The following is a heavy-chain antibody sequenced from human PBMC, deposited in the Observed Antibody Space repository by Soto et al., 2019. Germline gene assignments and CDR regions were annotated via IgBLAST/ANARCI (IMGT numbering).Heavy chain of an antibody. Sequence: QVQLVQSGAEVKKPGSSVKVSCKASGGTFSSYAISWVRQAPGQGLEWMGGIIPIFGTANYAQKFQGRVTITADESTSTAYMELSSLRSEDTAVYYCARALEASAAGTLYYYYYGMDVWSQGTTVTVSS. D-gene: IGHD6-13*01. CDR1: GGTFSSYA. CDR3: ARALEASAAGTLYYYYYGMDV. CDR2: IIPIFGTA. J-gene: IGHJ6*02. V-gene: IGHV1-69*01.